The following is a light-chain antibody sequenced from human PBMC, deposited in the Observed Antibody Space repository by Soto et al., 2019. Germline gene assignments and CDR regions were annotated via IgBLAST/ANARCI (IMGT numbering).Light chain of an antibody. CDR2: KAS. J-gene: IGKJ1*01. CDR3: QQYNGYPWT. V-gene: IGKV1-5*03. Sequence: DIQMTQSPSPLSVSVGDRVTITCRASENVNVWLAWYQQKPGKAPKLLIYKASNLESGVPSRFSGSGSGTEFTLTLSSLQPDDFATYYCQQYNGYPWTFGQGTKVEIK. CDR1: ENVNVW.